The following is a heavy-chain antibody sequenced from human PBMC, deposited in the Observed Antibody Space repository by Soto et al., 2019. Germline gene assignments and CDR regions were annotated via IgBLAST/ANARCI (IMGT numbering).Heavy chain of an antibody. CDR3: AREKVATIGWFDP. CDR1: GGSISSGGYS. J-gene: IGHJ5*02. Sequence: KTSETLSLTCAVSGGSISSGGYSWSWIRQPPGKGLEWIGYIYHSGSTYYNPSLKSRVTISVDRSKNQFSLKLSSVTAADTAVYYCAREKVATIGWFDPWGQGTLVTVSS. D-gene: IGHD5-12*01. V-gene: IGHV4-30-2*01. CDR2: IYHSGST.